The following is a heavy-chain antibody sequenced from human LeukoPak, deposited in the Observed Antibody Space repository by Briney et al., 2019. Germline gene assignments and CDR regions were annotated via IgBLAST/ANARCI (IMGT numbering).Heavy chain of an antibody. CDR2: ISYDGSNK. J-gene: IGHJ4*02. D-gene: IGHD1-1*01. CDR3: ARDLERRGFHY. CDR1: GFTFSSYA. Sequence: PGGSLRLSCAASGFTFSSYAMHWVRQAPGKGLEWLTVISYDGSNKYSADSVKGRFTISRDNSKSTMFLQMNSLRAEDTAVYYCARDLERRGFHYWGQGTLVTVSS. V-gene: IGHV3-30*04.